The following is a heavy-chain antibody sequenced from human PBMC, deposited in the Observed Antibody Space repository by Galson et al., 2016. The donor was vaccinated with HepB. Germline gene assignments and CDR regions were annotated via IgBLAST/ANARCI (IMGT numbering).Heavy chain of an antibody. V-gene: IGHV1-46*01. CDR3: ARGGYYDSSGSLRY. J-gene: IGHJ4*02. CDR2: INPSGGST. CDR1: GYTFTRYY. D-gene: IGHD3-22*01. Sequence: SVKVSCKASGYTFTRYYIHWVRQAPGQGLEWMGVINPSGGSTKDAQKFQGIVTMTRDTSTSTVYMELSSLRSEDTAVYFCARGGYYDSSGSLRYWGQGTLVAVSS.